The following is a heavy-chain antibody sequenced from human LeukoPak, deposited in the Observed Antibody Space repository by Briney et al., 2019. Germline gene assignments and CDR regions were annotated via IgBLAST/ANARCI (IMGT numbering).Heavy chain of an antibody. D-gene: IGHD6-13*01. CDR2: INPNDDST. CDR3: ARGTEYSSSWYYYYYYGMDV. J-gene: IGHJ6*02. CDR1: GYTFNNYD. Sequence: ASVKVSCKASGYTFNNYDMHWVRQAPGQGLEWMGIINPNDDSTSYAQKFQGRVTMTRDTSISAAYMELSSLRSEDTAVYYCARGTEYSSSWYYYYYYGMDVWGQGTTVTVSS. V-gene: IGHV1-46*02.